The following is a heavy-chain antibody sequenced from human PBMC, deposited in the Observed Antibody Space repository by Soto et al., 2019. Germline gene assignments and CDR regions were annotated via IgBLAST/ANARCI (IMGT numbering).Heavy chain of an antibody. D-gene: IGHD4-17*01. Sequence: QVQLVQSGAEVKKPGSSVKVSCKASGGTFSSYAISWVRQAPGQGLEWMGGIIPIFGTANYAQKFQGRVTITADESTSTAYMELSSLRSEDTAVYYCARLPSTVVRWGVPSDYYGMDVWGQGTTVTVSS. CDR3: ARLPSTVVRWGVPSDYYGMDV. J-gene: IGHJ6*02. V-gene: IGHV1-69*01. CDR1: GGTFSSYA. CDR2: IIPIFGTA.